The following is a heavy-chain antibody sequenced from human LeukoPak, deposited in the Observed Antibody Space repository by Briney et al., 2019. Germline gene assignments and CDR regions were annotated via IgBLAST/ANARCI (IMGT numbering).Heavy chain of an antibody. CDR3: ASGASGSYKGHYYYYYMDV. D-gene: IGHD1-26*01. CDR2: IYHSGST. J-gene: IGHJ6*03. CDR1: GFSISSGYY. Sequence: KPSETLFLTCAVSGFSISSGYYWGWVRQPPREGPEWIGGIYHSGSTYYNPSLRSRVTISVDTSKNQFSLKLSSVTAADTAVYYCASGASGSYKGHYYYYYMDVWGKGTTVTVSS. V-gene: IGHV4-38-2*01.